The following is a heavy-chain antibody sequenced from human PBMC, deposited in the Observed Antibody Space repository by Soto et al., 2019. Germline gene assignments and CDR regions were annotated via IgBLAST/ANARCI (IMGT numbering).Heavy chain of an antibody. D-gene: IGHD2-2*01. CDR1: SGSISSTNW. CDR3: ARDCSSSSCYGRAFDV. Sequence: QVQLQESGPGLVKPSGTLSLTCAVSSGSISSTNWWSWVRQPPGKGLEWIGEIYHSGSINYNPSLESRVTMSVDKSKNQFARKLRAVTAADTAVYYCARDCSSSSCYGRAFDVWGQGTMVTVSS. V-gene: IGHV4-4*02. CDR2: IYHSGSI. J-gene: IGHJ3*01.